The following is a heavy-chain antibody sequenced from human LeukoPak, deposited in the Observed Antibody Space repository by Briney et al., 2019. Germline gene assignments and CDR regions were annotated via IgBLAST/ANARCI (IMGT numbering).Heavy chain of an antibody. Sequence: GGSLRLSCAASGFTYSNYAMNWVRQAPGKGLEWVAFIRYDGSNKYYADSVKGRFTISRDNSKNTLYLQMNSLRAEDTAVYYCAKTWFGELSWFSWGQGTLVTVSS. V-gene: IGHV3-30*02. D-gene: IGHD3-10*01. CDR3: AKTWFGELSWFS. J-gene: IGHJ5*02. CDR1: GFTYSNYA. CDR2: IRYDGSNK.